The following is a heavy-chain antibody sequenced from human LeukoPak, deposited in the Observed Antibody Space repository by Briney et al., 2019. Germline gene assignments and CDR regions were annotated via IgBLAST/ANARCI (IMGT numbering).Heavy chain of an antibody. CDR3: ANAPGITGTRVADPMDV. V-gene: IGHV1-24*01. CDR2: FDPEDGGT. D-gene: IGHD1-14*01. J-gene: IGHJ6*02. Sequence: ASVKVSCKVSGYTLTYLSMHWVRQAPGRGLEWMGGFDPEDGGTFYAHKFQGRVTMTEDTSTDTAYLELSSLTSEDTAVYYCANAPGITGTRVADPMDVWGQGTTVTVSS. CDR1: GYTLTYLS.